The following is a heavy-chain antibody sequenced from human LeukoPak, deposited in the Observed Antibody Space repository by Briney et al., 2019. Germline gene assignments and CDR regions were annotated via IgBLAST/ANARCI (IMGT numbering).Heavy chain of an antibody. D-gene: IGHD2-21*02. Sequence: GGSLRLSCAASGFTFSNYWMHWVRQDPGKGLLWVSRIDTYGTGTTYADSVKGRFTISRDNAKNTMSLQMNSLRAEDTAVYFCVREFGVTGIRVMDVWGKGTTVIVSS. CDR1: GFTFSNYW. J-gene: IGHJ6*03. CDR2: IDTYGTGT. CDR3: VREFGVTGIRVMDV. V-gene: IGHV3-74*01.